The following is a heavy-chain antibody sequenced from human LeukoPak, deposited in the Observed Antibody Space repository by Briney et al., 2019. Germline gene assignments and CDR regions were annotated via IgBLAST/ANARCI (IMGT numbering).Heavy chain of an antibody. J-gene: IGHJ5*02. CDR2: INPNSGGT. CDR1: GYTFTGYY. D-gene: IGHD1-7*01. Sequence: ASVKVSCKASGYTFTGYYMHWVRQAPGQGLEWMGRINPNSGGTNYAQKFQGRVTMTRDTSISTAYMELSRLRSDDTAVYYCARRVAGTTFWFDPWDQGTLVTVSS. V-gene: IGHV1-2*06. CDR3: ARRVAGTTFWFDP.